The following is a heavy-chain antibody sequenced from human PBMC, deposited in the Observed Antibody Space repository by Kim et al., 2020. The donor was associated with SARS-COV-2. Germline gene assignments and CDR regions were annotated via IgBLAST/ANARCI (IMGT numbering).Heavy chain of an antibody. V-gene: IGHV1-69*13. Sequence: SVKVSCKASGGTFSSYAISWVRQAPGQGLEWMGGIIPIFGTANYAQKIQGRVTITADESTSTAYMELSSLRSEDTAVYYCARDSYDILTGYSVPSAFDIWGQGTMVTVSS. D-gene: IGHD3-9*01. CDR3: ARDSYDILTGYSVPSAFDI. J-gene: IGHJ3*02. CDR1: GGTFSSYA. CDR2: IIPIFGTA.